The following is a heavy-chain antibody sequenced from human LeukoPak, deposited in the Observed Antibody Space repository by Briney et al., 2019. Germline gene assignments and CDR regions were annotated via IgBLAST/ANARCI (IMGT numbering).Heavy chain of an antibody. CDR1: GFTFSSYA. CDR3: AKAYYYDSSGSALSSHDY. Sequence: GGSLRLSCVASGFTFSSYAMSWVRQAPGKGLEWVSAISGSGGSTYYADSVKGRFTISRDNSKNTLYLQMNSLRAEDTAVYYCAKAYYYDSSGSALSSHDYWGQGTLVTVSS. V-gene: IGHV3-23*01. D-gene: IGHD3-22*01. J-gene: IGHJ4*02. CDR2: ISGSGGST.